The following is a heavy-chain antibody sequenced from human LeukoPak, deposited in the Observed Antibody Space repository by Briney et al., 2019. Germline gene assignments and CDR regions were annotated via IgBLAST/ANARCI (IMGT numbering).Heavy chain of an antibody. Sequence: SGTLSLTCAVSGGSISSSNWWSWVRQPPGKGLEWIGEIYHSGSTNYNPSLKSRVTISVDKSKNQFSLKLSSVTAADTAVYYCATIGSTVTPHAFDIWGQGTMVTVSS. CDR3: ATIGSTVTPHAFDI. CDR1: GGSISSSNW. V-gene: IGHV4-4*02. J-gene: IGHJ3*02. D-gene: IGHD4-17*01. CDR2: IYHSGST.